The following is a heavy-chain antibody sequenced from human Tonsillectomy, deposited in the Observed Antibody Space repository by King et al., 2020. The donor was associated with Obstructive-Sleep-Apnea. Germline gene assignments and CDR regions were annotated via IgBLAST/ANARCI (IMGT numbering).Heavy chain of an antibody. V-gene: IGHV3-30*02. CDR1: GFTFRTYG. CDR2: TRVDGSYK. Sequence: VQLVESGGGVVQPGGSLRLSCAASGFTFRTYGMHWVRQTPCKRLEGVAFTRVDGSYKTFADSVKGRFTISRDNSQNSLYLKMNSLREEDTAVYYCVKDRRDQLLSKDAFDIWGQGTMVTVSS. D-gene: IGHD2-2*01. CDR3: VKDRRDQLLSKDAFDI. J-gene: IGHJ3*02.